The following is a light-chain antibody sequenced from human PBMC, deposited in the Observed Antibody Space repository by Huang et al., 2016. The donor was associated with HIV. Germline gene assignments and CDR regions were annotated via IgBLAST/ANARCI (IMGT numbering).Light chain of an antibody. CDR1: QSISSW. CDR2: KAS. CDR3: QQYNRYSYT. J-gene: IGKJ2*01. V-gene: IGKV1-5*03. Sequence: DIQMTQSPSTLSASVGDRVTITCRASQSISSWLAWYQQKPGKAPKVLIYKASSLESGVPSRFSGSGSGTEFTLTISSLQPDDLATYYCQQYNRYSYTFGQGTNLEIK.